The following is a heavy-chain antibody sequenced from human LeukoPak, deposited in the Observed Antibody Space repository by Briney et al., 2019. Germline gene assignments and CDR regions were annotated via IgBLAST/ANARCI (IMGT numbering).Heavy chain of an antibody. V-gene: IGHV3-30-3*01. CDR3: ARGRPYFDY. CDR1: GFTFSSYA. CDR2: ISYDGSNK. Sequence: PGGSLRLSCAASGFTFSSYAMHWVRQAPGKGLEWVAVISYDGSNKYYADSVKGRFTISRDNSKNTLYLQMNSLRAEDTAVYYCARGRPYFDYWGQGTLVTVSS. J-gene: IGHJ4*02.